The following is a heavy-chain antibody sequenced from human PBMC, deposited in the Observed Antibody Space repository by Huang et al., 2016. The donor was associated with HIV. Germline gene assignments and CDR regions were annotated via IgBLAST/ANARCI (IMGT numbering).Heavy chain of an antibody. CDR2: ISYDAKTK. V-gene: IGHV3-30*18. D-gene: IGHD6-13*01. J-gene: IGHJ4*02. CDR3: AKGGSAAAVLDF. Sequence: QVQLVESGGGVVQPGRSLRVSCAASGFTFSSYGMHWVRQAPGKGLEWVAVISYDAKTKYYADSGKGRFSISRDKSKTTVYLQLNSLRLEDTAVYYCAKGGSAAAVLDFWGQGTLVTVSS. CDR1: GFTFSSYG.